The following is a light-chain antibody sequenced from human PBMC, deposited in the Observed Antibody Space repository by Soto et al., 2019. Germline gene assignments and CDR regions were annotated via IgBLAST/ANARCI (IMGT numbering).Light chain of an antibody. CDR1: SSDVGSNDL. CDR2: EVS. CDR3: CSYVGRSDSYV. V-gene: IGLV2-23*02. Sequence: QSALSQPASVSGSPGQSITISCTGTSSDVGSNDLVSWYQQHPGKAPKLMIYEVSKRPSGISNRFSGSKSGNTASPTISGLQAEDEGDYYCCSYVGRSDSYVFGAGTKLTVL. J-gene: IGLJ1*01.